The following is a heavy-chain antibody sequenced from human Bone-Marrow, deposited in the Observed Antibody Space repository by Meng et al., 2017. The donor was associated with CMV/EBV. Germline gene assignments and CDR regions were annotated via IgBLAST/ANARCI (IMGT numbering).Heavy chain of an antibody. CDR1: GFTFNNYA. CDR3: ARDRFLRTDWSRPYGMDG. V-gene: IGHV3-23*01. Sequence: GGSLRLSCAASGFTFNNYAMCWVRQAPGKGLEWVSTISGSGNSRYYADSVKGRFTISRDNSENTLYLQMNSLRAEDTAVYYCARDRFLRTDWSRPYGMDGLGQGTTVTVS. J-gene: IGHJ6*02. CDR2: ISGSGNSR. D-gene: IGHD3-9*01.